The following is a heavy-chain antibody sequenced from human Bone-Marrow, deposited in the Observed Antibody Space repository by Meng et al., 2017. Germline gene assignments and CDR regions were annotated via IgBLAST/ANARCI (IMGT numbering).Heavy chain of an antibody. D-gene: IGHD3-10*01. V-gene: IGHV4-34*01. J-gene: IGHJ5*02. CDR1: GGSFSGYY. CDR3: VTMVRGRGDWFDP. CDR2: INHSGST. Sequence: SQTLSLTCAVYGGSFSGYYWSWIRQPPGKGLEWFGEINHSGSTNYNPSLKSRVTISVDTSKNQFSLKLSSVAAADTAVYYCVTMVRGRGDWFDPWGQGTLVTVSS.